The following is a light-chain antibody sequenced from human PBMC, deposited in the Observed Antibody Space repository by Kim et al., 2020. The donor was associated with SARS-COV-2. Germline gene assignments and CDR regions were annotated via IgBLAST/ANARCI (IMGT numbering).Light chain of an antibody. CDR1: QSVSSY. J-gene: IGKJ1*01. CDR2: DAS. Sequence: SLYPRERATLSCRASQSVSSYLAWYQQKPGQAPRLLIYDASNRATGIPARFSGSGSGTDFTLTISSLEPEDFAVYYCQQRSNWWTFGQGTKVDIK. CDR3: QQRSNWWT. V-gene: IGKV3-11*01.